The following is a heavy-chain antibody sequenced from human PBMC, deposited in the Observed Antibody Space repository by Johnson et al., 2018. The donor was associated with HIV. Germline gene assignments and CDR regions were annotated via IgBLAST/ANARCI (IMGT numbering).Heavy chain of an antibody. CDR2: INQDGTEK. V-gene: IGHV3-7*05. Sequence: VQLVESGGGVVQPGGSLGLSCAASDFSFSDYWMTWVRQAPGKGLEWVANINQDGTEKYYVDFVKGRFTISRDNSKKSLFLQVNSLRAEDTAVYYCARDVVSDGSYPPDAFDVWGQGTMVTVSS. CDR3: ARDVVSDGSYPPDAFDV. D-gene: IGHD1-26*01. J-gene: IGHJ3*01. CDR1: DFSFSDYW.